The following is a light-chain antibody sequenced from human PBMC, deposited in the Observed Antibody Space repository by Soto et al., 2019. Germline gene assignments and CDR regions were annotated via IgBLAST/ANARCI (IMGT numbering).Light chain of an antibody. V-gene: IGKV3-11*01. J-gene: IGKJ3*01. Sequence: EIVLTQSPATLSLSPGERATLSCRASQSVSSYLAWYQQKPGQAPGLLIYDASNRATGIPARFSGSGSGTDFTLTISDLEPEDFAVYYCQQRSDWLFTFGPGTKVDIK. CDR1: QSVSSY. CDR3: QQRSDWLFT. CDR2: DAS.